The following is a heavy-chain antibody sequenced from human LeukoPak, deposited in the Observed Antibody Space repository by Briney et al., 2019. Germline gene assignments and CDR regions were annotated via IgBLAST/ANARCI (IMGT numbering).Heavy chain of an antibody. CDR1: GYTFTSYD. Sequence: ASVKVSCKASGYTFTSYDINWLRQATGQGLEWMGWMNPNSGNTGYAQKFQGRVTMTRNTSISTAYMELSSLRSEDTAVYYCARGSSRITEYYYYYGMDVWGQGTTVTVSS. CDR2: MNPNSGNT. CDR3: ARGSSRITEYYYYYGMDV. J-gene: IGHJ6*02. V-gene: IGHV1-8*01.